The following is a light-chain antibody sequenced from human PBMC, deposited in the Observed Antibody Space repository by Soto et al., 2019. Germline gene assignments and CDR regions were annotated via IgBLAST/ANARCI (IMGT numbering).Light chain of an antibody. CDR3: QQYDSYPRT. J-gene: IGKJ1*01. CDR1: QSISAW. CDR2: DAS. Sequence: DIQMTQSPSTLAASVGDRVTITCRASQSISAWLAWYQQKPGTAPKLLIYDASILNGGVPSRFSGSGSKTKFTLIISSLHPDDFATYYCQQYDSYPRTFGPGTKVDIK. V-gene: IGKV1-5*01.